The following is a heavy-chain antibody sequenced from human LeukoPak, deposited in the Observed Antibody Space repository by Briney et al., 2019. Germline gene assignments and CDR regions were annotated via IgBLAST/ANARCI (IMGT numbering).Heavy chain of an antibody. J-gene: IGHJ3*02. CDR2: ISYDGSNK. V-gene: IGHV3-30-3*01. CDR3: ARDTEALDI. CDR1: GFTFSSYA. Sequence: GRSLRLSCAASGFTFSSYAMHWVRQAPGKGLEWVAVISYDGSNKYYADSVKGRFTISRDNSKNTLYLQMNSLRAEDTAVYYCARDTEALDIWGQGTMVTVSS.